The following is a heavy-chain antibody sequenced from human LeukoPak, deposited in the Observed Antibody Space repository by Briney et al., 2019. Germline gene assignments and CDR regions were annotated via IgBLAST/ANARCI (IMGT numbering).Heavy chain of an antibody. J-gene: IGHJ6*03. Sequence: SETLSLTCTVSSVSISSSPYYWSWIRQPPGKGLEWIGEINHSGSTNYNPSLKSRVTISVDTSKNQFSLKLSSVTAADTAVYYCARLGITMVRGVIHYYYYYYMDVWGKGTTVTISS. CDR3: ARLGITMVRGVIHYYYYYYMDV. CDR1: SVSISSSPYY. V-gene: IGHV4-39*07. D-gene: IGHD3-10*01. CDR2: INHSGST.